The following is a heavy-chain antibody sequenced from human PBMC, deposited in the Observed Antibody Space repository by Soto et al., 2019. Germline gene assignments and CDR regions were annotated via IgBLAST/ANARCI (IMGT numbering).Heavy chain of an antibody. J-gene: IGHJ4*02. D-gene: IGHD3-9*01. V-gene: IGHV4-31*02. CDR1: GASSSSRGFY. Sequence: LSLTCPVSGASSSSRGFYWTWLRQPPGKGLEWIGYISYSGSANYSPSLKSRLNISMDTSDNHFSLNPTSVTTADPTVYYCARQSTLTGNYYFHSWGQVTLFTVSS. CDR3: ARQSTLTGNYYFHS. CDR2: ISYSGSA.